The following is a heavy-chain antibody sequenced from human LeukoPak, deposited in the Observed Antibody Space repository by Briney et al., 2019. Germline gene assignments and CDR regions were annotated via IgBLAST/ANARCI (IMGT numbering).Heavy chain of an antibody. J-gene: IGHJ5*02. CDR3: AKEAGDWPHNWFDP. CDR1: GFTLRSYV. Sequence: GSLRLSCVASGFTLRSYVMNWVRQTPGKGLEWVSSISGSGDSTFYADSVKGRFTISRDNSKNTLYLQMNSLRAEDTAFYYCAKEAGDWPHNWFDPWGQGTLVTVSS. CDR2: ISGSGDST. V-gene: IGHV3-23*01. D-gene: IGHD2-21*02.